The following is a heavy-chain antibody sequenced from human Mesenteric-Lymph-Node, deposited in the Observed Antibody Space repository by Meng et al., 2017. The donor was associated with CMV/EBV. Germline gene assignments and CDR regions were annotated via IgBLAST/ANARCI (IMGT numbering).Heavy chain of an antibody. CDR3: AREYAAKSSRYYYGMDV. Sequence: GESLKISCAASGFTFSSYAISWVRQAPGKGLEWVSAISGSGDSTYYADSAKGRFTISRDNSKNTLYLQMNSLRAEDTAVYYCAREYAAKSSRYYYGMDVWGQGTTVTVSS. J-gene: IGHJ6*02. CDR2: ISGSGDST. CDR1: GFTFSSYA. V-gene: IGHV3-23*01. D-gene: IGHD4/OR15-4a*01.